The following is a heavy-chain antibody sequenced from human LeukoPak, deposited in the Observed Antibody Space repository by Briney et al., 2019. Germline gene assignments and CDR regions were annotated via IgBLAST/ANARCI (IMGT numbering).Heavy chain of an antibody. Sequence: SETLSLTCSVSGASMTGHYWSWIRQPPGKGLEWIGYIFYTGRANYNPSLKSRVTMSVDTSKRQVSLNLSSVTAADTAVYHCARGNGWYEPWGQGTLVTVSS. CDR1: GASMTGHY. V-gene: IGHV4-59*11. D-gene: IGHD2-8*01. CDR3: ARGNGWYEP. CDR2: IFYTGRA. J-gene: IGHJ5*02.